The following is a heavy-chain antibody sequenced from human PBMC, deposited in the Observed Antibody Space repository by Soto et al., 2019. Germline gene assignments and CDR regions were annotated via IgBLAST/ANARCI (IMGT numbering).Heavy chain of an antibody. CDR2: IVSSSAYT. J-gene: IGHJ4*02. D-gene: IGHD6-19*01. CDR3: ARLRASGWYMGGYLDS. CDR1: GFTFSDDY. Sequence: QVQLVESGGGLVKPGGSLRLSCAASGFTFSDDYMSWMRQAPGKGLEWVSYIVSSSAYTKYADSMKGRFTISRDNAKNSLFLEMNSLRPEDTAVYYCARLRASGWYMGGYLDSWGQGTLVTVSS. V-gene: IGHV3-11*06.